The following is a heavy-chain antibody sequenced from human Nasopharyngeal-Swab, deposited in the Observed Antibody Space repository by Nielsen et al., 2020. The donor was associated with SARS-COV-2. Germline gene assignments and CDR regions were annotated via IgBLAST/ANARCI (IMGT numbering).Heavy chain of an antibody. Sequence: WVRQAPGQGLEWMGWMNPNSGNTGYAQKFQGRVTMTRNTSISTAYMELSSLRSEDTAVYYCARPQNPGIANYHYYGMDVWGQGTTVTVSS. J-gene: IGHJ6*02. V-gene: IGHV1-8*01. CDR2: MNPNSGNT. CDR3: ARPQNPGIANYHYYGMDV. D-gene: IGHD6-13*01.